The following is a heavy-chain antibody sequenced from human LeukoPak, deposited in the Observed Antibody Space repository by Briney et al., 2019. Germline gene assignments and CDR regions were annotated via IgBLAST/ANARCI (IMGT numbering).Heavy chain of an antibody. CDR2: ISSSGSTI. V-gene: IGHV3-48*03. D-gene: IGHD6-13*01. CDR3: ARGGIAAAYSGY. J-gene: IGHJ4*02. CDR1: GFTFSSYE. Sequence: SGGSLRLSCAASGFTFSSYEMNWVRQAPGKGLAWVSYISSSGSTIYYADSVKGRFTISRDNAKNSLYLQMNSLRAEDTAVYYCARGGIAAAYSGYWGQGTLVTVSS.